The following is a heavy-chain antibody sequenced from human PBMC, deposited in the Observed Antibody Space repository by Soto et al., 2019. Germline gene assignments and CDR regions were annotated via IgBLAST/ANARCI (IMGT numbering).Heavy chain of an antibody. V-gene: IGHV2-70*01. J-gene: IGHJ6*02. D-gene: IGHD3-10*01. CDR1: GFSLSTSGMC. CDR2: IDWYDDK. Sequence: GATLVNPAQNLTLTCTFSGFSLSTSGMCVSWIRQPPGKALECLALIDWYDDKYYSTSLKTRLTISKDTSKNQVVLTMTNMDPVDTATYYCARIRGSGSYANYYYGMDVWGQGTTVTGSS. CDR3: ARIRGSGSYANYYYGMDV.